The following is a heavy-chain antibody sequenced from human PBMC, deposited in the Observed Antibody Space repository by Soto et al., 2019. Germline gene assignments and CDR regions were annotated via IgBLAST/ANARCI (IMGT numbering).Heavy chain of an antibody. CDR2: ISGTGDVT. CDR3: ATFTRHNWDYP. D-gene: IGHD1-26*01. J-gene: IGHJ5*02. V-gene: IGHV3-23*01. Sequence: GGSLRLSCAASGFTFSSYAMSWVRQAPGKGLEWVSVISGTGDVTYHAASVKGRFTISRDNSKNTLYLQMNSLRVEDPAAYHCATFTRHNWDYPWGQGTLVTVSS. CDR1: GFTFSSYA.